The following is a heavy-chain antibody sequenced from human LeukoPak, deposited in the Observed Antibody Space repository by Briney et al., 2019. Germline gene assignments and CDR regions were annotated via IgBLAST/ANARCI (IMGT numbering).Heavy chain of an antibody. CDR3: ARSIRGCSSTSCRDY. CDR1: GGSFSGYY. CDR2: INHSGST. Sequence: SETLSLTCAVYGGSFSGYYWSWIRQPPGKGLEWIGEINHSGSTNYNPSLKGRVTISVDTSKNQFSLKLSSVTAADTAVYYCARSIRGCSSTSCRDYWGQGTLVTVSS. J-gene: IGHJ4*02. V-gene: IGHV4-34*01. D-gene: IGHD2-2*01.